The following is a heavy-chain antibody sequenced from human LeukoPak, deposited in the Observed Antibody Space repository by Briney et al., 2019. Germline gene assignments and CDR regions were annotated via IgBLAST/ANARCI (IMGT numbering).Heavy chain of an antibody. CDR1: GFTFSNYA. J-gene: IGHJ5*02. V-gene: IGHV3-30*04. Sequence: GGSLRLSCAASGFTFSNYAMHWVRQAPGKGLEWVAVISFDRSDKYYADSVKGRFTISRDNSKNTLYLQMNSLRAEDTAVYYCARDHQQLVRTNWFDPWGQGTLVTVSS. CDR2: ISFDRSDK. D-gene: IGHD6-13*01. CDR3: ARDHQQLVRTNWFDP.